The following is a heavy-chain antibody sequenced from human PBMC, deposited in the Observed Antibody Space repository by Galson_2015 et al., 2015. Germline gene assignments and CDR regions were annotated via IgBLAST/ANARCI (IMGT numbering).Heavy chain of an antibody. CDR1: GFIFSDYW. D-gene: IGHD6-13*01. V-gene: IGHV3-7*05. CDR3: ARDAAGGSSYFDY. CDR2: IKQDGHDK. Sequence: SLRLPCAASGFIFSDYWMSWVRQAPGKGLEWVANIKQDGHDKYYVDSVKGRFTISRDNAKNSLYLQMNSLRAEDTAVYYCARDAAGGSSYFDYWGQGTLVTVSS. J-gene: IGHJ4*02.